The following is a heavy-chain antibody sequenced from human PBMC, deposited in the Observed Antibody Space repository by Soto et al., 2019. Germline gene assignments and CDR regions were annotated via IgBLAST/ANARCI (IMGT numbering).Heavy chain of an antibody. CDR2: MYSDGST. D-gene: IGHD4-17*01. Sequence: EVQLVESGGGLIQPGGSLRLSCTASELTVSANYMSWVRQTPGRGLEWVANMYSDGSTYYPDSVKGRFTISRDSSKNTLYLQMNNRRAEDTAVYYCARVAATTWKKRWHYDYWGQGTLVTVSS. CDR3: ARVAATTWKKRWHYDY. V-gene: IGHV3-53*01. CDR1: ELTVSANY. J-gene: IGHJ4*02.